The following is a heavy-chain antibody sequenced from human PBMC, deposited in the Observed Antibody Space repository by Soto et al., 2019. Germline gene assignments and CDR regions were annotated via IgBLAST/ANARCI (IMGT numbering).Heavy chain of an antibody. CDR2: ISAYNGNT. J-gene: IGHJ6*02. V-gene: IGHV1-18*01. CDR1: GYTFTSYG. Sequence: ASVKVSCKASGYTFTSYGISWVRQAPGQGLEWMGWISAYNGNTNYAQKFQGRVTMTTDTSTSTAYMELSSLRSEDTAVYYCAREGLITMIVVVRPYGMDVWGQGTTVTVSS. CDR3: AREGLITMIVVVRPYGMDV. D-gene: IGHD3-22*01.